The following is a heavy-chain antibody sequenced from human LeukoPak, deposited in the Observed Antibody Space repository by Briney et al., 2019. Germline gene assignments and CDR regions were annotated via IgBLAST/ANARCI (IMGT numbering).Heavy chain of an antibody. CDR2: ISYDGSNK. J-gene: IGHJ4*02. Sequence: PTGGSLRLSCAASGFTFSSYGMHWVRQAPGKGLDWVAVISYDGSNKYYANSVKGRFTISRDNSKNTLFLQMNSLRAEDTAVYYCAKGSNREVATIDYWGQGTLVTVSS. V-gene: IGHV3-30*18. CDR3: AKGSNREVATIDY. CDR1: GFTFSSYG. D-gene: IGHD5-12*01.